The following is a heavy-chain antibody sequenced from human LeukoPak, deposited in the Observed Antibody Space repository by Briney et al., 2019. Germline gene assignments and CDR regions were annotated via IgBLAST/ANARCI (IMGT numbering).Heavy chain of an antibody. CDR3: ARSGGGYASGWFY. Sequence: PGGSLRLSCAASGFTFSSYGMHWVRQAPGKGLEWVAVISYDGSNKYYADSVKGRFTISRDNSKNTLYLQMNRLRAEDTAMYYCARSGGGYASGWFYWGQGTLLTVSS. J-gene: IGHJ4*02. CDR2: ISYDGSNK. V-gene: IGHV3-30*03. D-gene: IGHD6-19*01. CDR1: GFTFSSYG.